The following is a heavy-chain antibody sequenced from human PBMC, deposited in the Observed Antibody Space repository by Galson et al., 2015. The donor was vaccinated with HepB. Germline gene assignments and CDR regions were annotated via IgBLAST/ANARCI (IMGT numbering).Heavy chain of an antibody. V-gene: IGHV3-7*01. J-gene: IGHJ4*02. D-gene: IGHD2-21*02. Sequence: SLRLSCAASGFTFSDYWMSWVRQAPGQGLEWVANIREDGSGMYYVDSVKGRFTISRDDGKSSLFLQMNSLRAEDTAVYYCARASHPHETVTACFDTWGQGALVTVSS. CDR1: GFTFSDYW. CDR2: IREDGSGM. CDR3: ARASHPHETVTACFDT.